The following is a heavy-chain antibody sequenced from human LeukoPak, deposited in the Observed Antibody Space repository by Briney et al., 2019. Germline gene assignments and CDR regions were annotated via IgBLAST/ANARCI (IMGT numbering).Heavy chain of an antibody. CDR1: GYTFTGYF. J-gene: IGHJ6*02. D-gene: IGHD3-3*01. Sequence: ASVKVSCKASGYTFTGYFMHWVRQAPGQGLEWMGWINPNSGGTNYAQKFQGWVTMTRDTSISTAYMELSRLRSDDTAVYYCARDRPYYDFRSGYYPDYYGMDVWGQGTTVTVSS. CDR2: INPNSGGT. V-gene: IGHV1-2*04. CDR3: ARDRPYYDFRSGYYPDYYGMDV.